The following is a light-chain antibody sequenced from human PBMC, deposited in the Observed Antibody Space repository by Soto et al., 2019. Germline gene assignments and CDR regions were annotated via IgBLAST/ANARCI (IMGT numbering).Light chain of an antibody. V-gene: IGKV1-5*01. CDR1: QSISSW. Sequence: DIQMTQSPSTLSASVGDRVTITCRASQSISSWLAWYQQKPGKAPKLLIYDASTLQSGVPSRFTGSGSGTEFTLTISSLQPDDFSTYYCQQYNGYSRETFGQGTKVEIK. J-gene: IGKJ1*01. CDR3: QQYNGYSRET. CDR2: DAS.